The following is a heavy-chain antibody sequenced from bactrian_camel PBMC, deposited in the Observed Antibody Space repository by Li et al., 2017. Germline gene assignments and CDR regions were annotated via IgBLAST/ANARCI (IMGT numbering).Heavy chain of an antibody. V-gene: IGHV3S59*01. CDR2: IRRYSGTT. D-gene: IGHD1*01. CDR1: GNTYNLCS. J-gene: IGHJ4*01. Sequence: DVQLVESGGGSVQAGGSLRLSCAASGNTYNLCSMGWFRQAPGKEREGVAAIRRYSGTTFYADSVKGRFTISHDAAKNSIDLEMNSLKPDDTAVYYCARQDRCCRSRAVVPRGPRSPSP.